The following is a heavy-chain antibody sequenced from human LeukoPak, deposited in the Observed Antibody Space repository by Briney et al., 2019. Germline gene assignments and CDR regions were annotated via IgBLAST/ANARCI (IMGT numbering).Heavy chain of an antibody. CDR1: GGSFSGYY. CDR2: IYTSGST. J-gene: IGHJ4*02. D-gene: IGHD2-21*02. Sequence: PSETLSLTCAVYGGSFSGYYWSWIRQPAGKGLEWIGRIYTSGSTNYNPSLKSRVTMSVDTSKNQFYLKLSSVTAADTAVYYCARDGGDSLAVDYWGQGTLVTVSS. V-gene: IGHV4-4*07. CDR3: ARDGGDSLAVDY.